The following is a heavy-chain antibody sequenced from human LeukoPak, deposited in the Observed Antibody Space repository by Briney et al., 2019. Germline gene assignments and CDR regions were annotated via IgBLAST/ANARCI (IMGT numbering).Heavy chain of an antibody. CDR3: AKGRIWFGEFKEFGP. D-gene: IGHD3-10*01. CDR1: GFTFSSYA. Sequence: PGGSLRLSCAASGFTFSSYAMSWVRQAPGKGLEWVSAISGSGGSTYYADSVKGRFTISRDNSKNTLYLQMNSLRAEDTAVYYCAKGRIWFGEFKEFGPWGQGTLVTVSS. V-gene: IGHV3-23*01. CDR2: ISGSGGST. J-gene: IGHJ5*02.